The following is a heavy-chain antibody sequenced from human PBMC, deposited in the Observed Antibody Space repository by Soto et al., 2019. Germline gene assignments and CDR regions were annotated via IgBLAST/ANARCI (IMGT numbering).Heavy chain of an antibody. V-gene: IGHV4-31*03. Sequence: QVQPQESGPGLVKPSQTLSLTCTVSGGSISSGGYYWSWIRQHPGKGLEWIAYIDYSGSTYYNPSLKSRVTISVDTSKNQFSLKLSSVTAADTAVYYCARRIVATIYYFDYWGQGTLVTVSS. D-gene: IGHD5-12*01. CDR3: ARRIVATIYYFDY. J-gene: IGHJ4*02. CDR1: GGSISSGGYY. CDR2: IDYSGST.